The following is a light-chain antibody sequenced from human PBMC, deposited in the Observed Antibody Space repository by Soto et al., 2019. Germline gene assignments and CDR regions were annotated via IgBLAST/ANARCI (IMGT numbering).Light chain of an antibody. J-gene: IGKJ4*01. CDR1: QSISSW. CDR2: AAS. Sequence: MQITNSPSSLSASVLHRVTITCRASQSISSWLAWYQQKPGKAPELLIYAASTLQSGVPSRFSGSGSGTEFTLTISSLQPEDFATYYCQQLNSYPLTFGGGTKVDNK. V-gene: IGKV1-9*01. CDR3: QQLNSYPLT.